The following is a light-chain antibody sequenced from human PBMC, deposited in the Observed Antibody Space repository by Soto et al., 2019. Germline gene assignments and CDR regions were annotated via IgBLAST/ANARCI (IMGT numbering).Light chain of an antibody. Sequence: EIVLTQSPATLSLSPGERATLSCRASQSVIRYLAWYQQRPGQAPRLLIYDASYRATGIPARFSGSGSGTEYTLTISNLQAEDFAVYYCQQFNNWPHTFGQGTKVDIK. CDR2: DAS. V-gene: IGKV3-11*01. CDR3: QQFNNWPHT. CDR1: QSVIRY. J-gene: IGKJ2*01.